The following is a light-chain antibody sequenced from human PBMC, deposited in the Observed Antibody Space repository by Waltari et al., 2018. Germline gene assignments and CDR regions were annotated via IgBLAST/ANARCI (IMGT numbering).Light chain of an antibody. V-gene: IGKV3-11*01. Sequence: IVLTQSPATLSLSPGESATLSFRAGQSVRDYFAWYQQNPGQAPRLLISAASNRATGIPARFSGSGSGTDFTLTISSLEPEDFAFYYCQQRSNWPISFGQGTRLEIK. CDR1: QSVRDY. CDR3: QQRSNWPIS. CDR2: AAS. J-gene: IGKJ5*01.